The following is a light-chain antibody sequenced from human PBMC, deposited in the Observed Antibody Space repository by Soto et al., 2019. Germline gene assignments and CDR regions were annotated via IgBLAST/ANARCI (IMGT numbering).Light chain of an antibody. V-gene: IGKV3-11*01. CDR3: QQRHMWPIT. J-gene: IGKJ5*01. Sequence: EVVLTQSPVTLSLSPGERATLSCRASQSFRGLLAWYQQKPGQAHRLLIYVAYNRATGIPPRFSGSGSGTDFTLTISSLEPEDSAVYYCQQRHMWPITFGQGTRLEIK. CDR1: QSFRGL. CDR2: VAY.